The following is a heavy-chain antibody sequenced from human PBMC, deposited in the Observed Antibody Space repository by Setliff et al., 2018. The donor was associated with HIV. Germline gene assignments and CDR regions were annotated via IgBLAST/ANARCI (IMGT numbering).Heavy chain of an antibody. V-gene: IGHV1-2*02. CDR2: INPSGGST. J-gene: IGHJ5*02. Sequence: ASVKVSCKASGYSFTYYAMHWVRQAPGQRPEWMGVINPSGGSTAYAQKFQGRVTMTRDTSISTAYMELRSLRSDDTAVYYCARDPRHYYDTTGYSPYNWFDPWGQGTLVTVSS. CDR3: ARDPRHYYDTTGYSPYNWFDP. D-gene: IGHD3-22*01. CDR1: GYSFTYYA.